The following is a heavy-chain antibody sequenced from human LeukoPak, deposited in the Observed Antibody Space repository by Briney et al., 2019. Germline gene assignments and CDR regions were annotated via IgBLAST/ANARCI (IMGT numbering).Heavy chain of an antibody. J-gene: IGHJ5*02. CDR1: GYTFTGYY. CDR2: INPNSGGT. D-gene: IGHD4-17*01. V-gene: IGHV1-2*02. CDR3: ARTMTISPAAFDP. Sequence: ASVKVSCKASGYTFTGYYMHWVRQAPGQGLEWMGWINPNSGGTNYAQKFQGRATMTRDTSISTAYMELSRLRSDGTAVYYCARTMTISPAAFDPWGQGTLVTVSS.